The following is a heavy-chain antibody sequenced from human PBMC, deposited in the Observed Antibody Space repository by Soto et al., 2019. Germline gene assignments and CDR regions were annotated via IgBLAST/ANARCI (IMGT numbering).Heavy chain of an antibody. V-gene: IGHV3-43D*04. J-gene: IGHJ4*02. CDR2: ISWDGGST. Sequence: PGGSLRLSCAASGFTFDDYAMHWVRQAPGKGLEWVSLISWDGGSTYYADSVKGRFTISRDNSKNSLYLQMNSLRAEDTALYYCAKEGVVAARPYFDYWGQGHLVTVSS. CDR1: GFTFDDYA. D-gene: IGHD2-15*01. CDR3: AKEGVVAARPYFDY.